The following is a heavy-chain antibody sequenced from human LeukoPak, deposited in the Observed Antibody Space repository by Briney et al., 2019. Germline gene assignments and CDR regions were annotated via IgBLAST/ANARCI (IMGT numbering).Heavy chain of an antibody. CDR2: VHFSGSA. CDR3: ARHEPAWRGAFDI. Sequence: SETLSLTCSVSGGSINNYYWSWIRRAPGERPEYIGYVHFSGSAGYNPSLKSRVTISVDTSKKQFSLRLTSVTAADTAVYYCARHEPAWRGAFDIWGQGTMVTVSS. CDR1: GGSINNYY. V-gene: IGHV4-59*08. D-gene: IGHD1-14*01. J-gene: IGHJ3*02.